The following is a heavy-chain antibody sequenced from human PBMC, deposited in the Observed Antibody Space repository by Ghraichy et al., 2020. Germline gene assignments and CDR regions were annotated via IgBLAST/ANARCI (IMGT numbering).Heavy chain of an antibody. Sequence: SQTLSLTCSVSGGSISSSSGYHWGWIRQPPRKGLEWIGSIYYSGSTYYNPSLKSRVTISVDTSKNQFSLKLSSVTAADTAIYYCARTYYYGSGSSNWFDPWGQGTLVSVSS. V-gene: IGHV4-39*01. CDR3: ARTYYYGSGSSNWFDP. D-gene: IGHD3-10*01. J-gene: IGHJ5*02. CDR2: IYYSGST. CDR1: GGSISSSSGYH.